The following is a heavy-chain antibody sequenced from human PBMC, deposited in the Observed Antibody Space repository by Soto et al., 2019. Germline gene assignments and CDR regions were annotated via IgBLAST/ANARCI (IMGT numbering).Heavy chain of an antibody. CDR3: ARDKITGLFDY. CDR2: IYYSGST. CDR1: GGSISNNY. J-gene: IGHJ4*02. V-gene: IGHV4-59*01. D-gene: IGHD2-8*02. Sequence: PSETLSLTCTVSGGSISNNYWTWIRQPPGKGLEWIGYIYYSGSTNYNPSLKSRVTISVDTSKNQFSLKLSSVTAADTAVYYCARDKITGLFDYWGQGALVTVSS.